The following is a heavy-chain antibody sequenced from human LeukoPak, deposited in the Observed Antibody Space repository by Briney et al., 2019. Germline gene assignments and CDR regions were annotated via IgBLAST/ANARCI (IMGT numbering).Heavy chain of an antibody. D-gene: IGHD3-9*01. CDR2: ISSSGSTI. CDR1: GFTFSSFN. CDR3: TKERRRDDILTGSFSD. Sequence: GSLRLSCAASGFTFSSFNMNWVRQAPGKGLEWVSYISSSGSTIYYADSVKGRFTISRDNSKNTLYLQMDSLRAEDTAVYYCTKERRRDDILTGSFSDWGQGILVTVSS. V-gene: IGHV3-48*01. J-gene: IGHJ4*02.